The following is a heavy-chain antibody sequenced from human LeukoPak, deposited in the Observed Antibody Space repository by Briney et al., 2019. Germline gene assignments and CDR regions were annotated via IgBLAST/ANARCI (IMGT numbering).Heavy chain of an antibody. V-gene: IGHV1-3*01. CDR3: ARDDGYCSGGSCYYDAFDI. Sequence: PAASVKVSCKASGYTFTSYAMHWVHQAPGQRLEWMGWINAGNGNTKYSQKFQGRVTITRDTSASTAYMELSSLRSEDTAVYYCARDDGYCSGGSCYYDAFDIWGQGTMVTVSS. D-gene: IGHD2-15*01. CDR2: INAGNGNT. J-gene: IGHJ3*02. CDR1: GYTFTSYA.